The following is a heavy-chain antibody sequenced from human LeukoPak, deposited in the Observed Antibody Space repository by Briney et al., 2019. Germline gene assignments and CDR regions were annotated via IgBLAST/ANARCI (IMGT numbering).Heavy chain of an antibody. CDR1: RGSTSSYY. J-gene: IGHJ4*02. D-gene: IGHD6-19*01. Sequence: PSETLSLTCTLSRGSTSSYYSSWIRQPPEKGLEWIGDIYYSVSTNNNLSLTSRVTISVDTSQNQLSLKLSPVTAADTAVYYCARGLGGSSGCFGYWGQGTLVTVSP. CDR2: IYYSVST. CDR3: ARGLGGSSGCFGY. V-gene: IGHV4-59*01.